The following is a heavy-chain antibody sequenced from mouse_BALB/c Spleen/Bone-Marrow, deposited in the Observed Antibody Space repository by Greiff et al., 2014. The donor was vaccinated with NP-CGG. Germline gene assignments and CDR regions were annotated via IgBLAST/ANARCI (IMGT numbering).Heavy chain of an antibody. CDR1: GFNIKDTY. D-gene: IGHD1-1*02. J-gene: IGHJ3*01. Sequence: EVQLQQSGAELVKPGASVKLSCTASGFNIKDTYMHWVKQRPEQGLEWIGRIDPANGNTKYDPKFPGKATITANTSSNTAYLQLSSLTSEDTAVYFCASYCDGSYGFAYWGQGTLVTVSA. CDR2: IDPANGNT. V-gene: IGHV14-3*02. CDR3: ASYCDGSYGFAY.